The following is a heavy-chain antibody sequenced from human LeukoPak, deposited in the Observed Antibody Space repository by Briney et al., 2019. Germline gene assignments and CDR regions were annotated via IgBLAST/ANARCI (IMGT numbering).Heavy chain of an antibody. CDR2: ISGSGSST. J-gene: IGHJ4*02. CDR1: GFTFSSYA. CDR3: AKSGGYTSGWYGY. V-gene: IGHV3-23*01. Sequence: GGSLRLSCAASGFTFSSYAMSWVRQAPGKGLEWVSGISGSGSSTYYADSVKGRFTISRDNSKNTLYLQMNSLRAEDTAIYYCAKSGGYTSGWYGYWGQGTLVTVSS. D-gene: IGHD6-19*01.